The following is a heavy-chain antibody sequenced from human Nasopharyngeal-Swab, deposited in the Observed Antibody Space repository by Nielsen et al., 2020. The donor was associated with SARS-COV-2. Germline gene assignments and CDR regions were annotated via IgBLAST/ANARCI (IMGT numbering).Heavy chain of an antibody. Sequence: GGSLRPSCAPFGFIFSTLDMHWVRQPTGKGLEWVSTIGSIGDTYYPGSVKGRFSISRENAKNSLYLQMNNLRAEDTAVYFCARAYGDTPYFYGVDVWGQGTTVTVSS. V-gene: IGHV3-13*04. J-gene: IGHJ6*02. D-gene: IGHD4-17*01. CDR3: ARAYGDTPYFYGVDV. CDR1: GFIFSTLD. CDR2: IGSIGDT.